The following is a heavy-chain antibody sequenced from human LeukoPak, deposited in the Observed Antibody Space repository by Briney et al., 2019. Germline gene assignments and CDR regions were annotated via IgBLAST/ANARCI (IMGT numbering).Heavy chain of an antibody. CDR3: GSTNYNPSLKSRVTISVDTSKNQFSLKLSSVTAADTAVYYCARRRVLTGSSRGDAFDI. CDR2: IYYSGST. J-gene: IGHJ3*02. D-gene: IGHD3-10*01. V-gene: IGHV4-59*01. Sequence: SETLSLTCTVSGGSISSYYWSWIRQTPGKGLEWVGYIYYSGSTNYNPSLKRGVSISVEKSKNRFSLKRSSVTGADRAGYYSGSTNYNPSLKSRVTISVDTSKNQFSLKLSSVTAADTAVYYCARRRVLTGSSRGDAFDIWGQGTVVTVSS. CDR1: GGSISSYY.